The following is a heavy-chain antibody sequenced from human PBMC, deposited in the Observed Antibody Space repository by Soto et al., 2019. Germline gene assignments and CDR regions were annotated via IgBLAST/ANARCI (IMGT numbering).Heavy chain of an antibody. Sequence: EVQLLESGGGGVQPAGSLRLSCAASGFIFSDYAMSWVRQAPEKGLEWVAGVTSDSTSTFYTDSVKGRFTISRDNSRNIVFLQMNSLRAEDTALYYCAKDYCRGDHCYGNIFDSWGQGTLVTVSS. V-gene: IGHV3-23*03. CDR1: GFIFSDYA. CDR3: AKDYCRGDHCYGNIFDS. J-gene: IGHJ4*02. CDR2: VTSDSTST. D-gene: IGHD2-15*01.